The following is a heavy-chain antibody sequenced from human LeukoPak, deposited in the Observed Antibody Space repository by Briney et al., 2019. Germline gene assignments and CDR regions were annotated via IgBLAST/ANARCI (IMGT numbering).Heavy chain of an antibody. CDR2: IYYSGST. D-gene: IGHD6-19*01. CDR1: DGSISSYY. CDR3: VRHTTSGWYQVVY. J-gene: IGHJ4*02. V-gene: IGHV4-59*01. Sequence: SETLSLTCTVSDGSISSYYWSWIRQPPGKGLEWIGYIYYSGSTDHNPSLKSRVTISVDASKNQFSLKLTSVTAADTAVYYCVRHTTSGWYQVVYWGQGTLVTVSS.